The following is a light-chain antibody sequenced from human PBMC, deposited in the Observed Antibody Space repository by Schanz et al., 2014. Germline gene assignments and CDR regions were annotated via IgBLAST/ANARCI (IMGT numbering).Light chain of an antibody. CDR2: EGS. Sequence: QSALTQPASVSGSPGQSITISCTGTSSDVGSYNYVSWYQQHPGKAPKLIIYEGSKRPSGVSHRFSGSKSGSTASLRISELQAEDEADYYCSSYADSSTLFGPGTKLTVL. V-gene: IGLV2-14*01. J-gene: IGLJ1*01. CDR3: SSYADSSTL. CDR1: SSDVGSYNY.